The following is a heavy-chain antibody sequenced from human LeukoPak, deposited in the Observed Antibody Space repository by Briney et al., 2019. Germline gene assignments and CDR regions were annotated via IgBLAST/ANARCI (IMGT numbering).Heavy chain of an antibody. CDR3: ARDVQIFGVVSYYYYMDV. CDR2: IYTGGNT. D-gene: IGHD3-3*01. Sequence: SETLSLTCTVSGDSISYGSYYWSWIRQPAGKGLEWIGRIYTGGNTNYNPSLKSRVTISVDTSKNQFSLELSSVTAADTAVYYCARDVQIFGVVSYYYYMDVWGQGTTVTVS. CDR1: GDSISYGSYY. J-gene: IGHJ6*03. V-gene: IGHV4-61*02.